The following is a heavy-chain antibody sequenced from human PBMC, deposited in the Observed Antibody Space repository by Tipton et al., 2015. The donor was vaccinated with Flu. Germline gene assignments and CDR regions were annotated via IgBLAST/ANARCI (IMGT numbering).Heavy chain of an antibody. J-gene: IGHJ4*02. D-gene: IGHD2-15*01. CDR1: GYTFTDYY. CDR3: ARVWHILPFDY. Sequence: QVQLVQSGAELKKPGASARVSCKASGYTFTDYYLHWVRQAPGQGLEWMGWINPDSGGTTYARQFQGRVTMTRDTSVSTAYMELSSLTSDDTAVYFCARVWHILPFDYWGQGTLVSVSS. CDR2: INPDSGGT. V-gene: IGHV1-2*02.